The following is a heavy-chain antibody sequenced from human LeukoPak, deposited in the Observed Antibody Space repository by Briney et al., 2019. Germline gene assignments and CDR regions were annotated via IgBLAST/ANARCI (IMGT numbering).Heavy chain of an antibody. CDR3: AAGYSGYDWLDY. J-gene: IGHJ4*02. Sequence: PSETLSLTCAVSGGSISSGGYSWSWIRQPPGKGLEWIGYVYHSGSTYYNPSLKSRVTISVDRSKNQFSLKLSSVTAADTAVYYCAAGYSGYDWLDYWGQGTLVTVSS. V-gene: IGHV4-30-2*01. CDR2: VYHSGST. D-gene: IGHD5-12*01. CDR1: GGSISSGGYS.